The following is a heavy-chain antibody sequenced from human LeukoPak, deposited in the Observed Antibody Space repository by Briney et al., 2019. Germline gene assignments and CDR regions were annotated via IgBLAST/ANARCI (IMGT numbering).Heavy chain of an antibody. CDR2: IYYSGST. J-gene: IGHJ6*03. CDR3: ARNSRYNWNDGVSMGV. CDR1: GGSISSYY. Sequence: SETLSLTCTVSGGSISSYYWSWIRQPPGKGLEWIGYIYYSGSTNYNPSLKSRVTISVDTSKNQFSLKLSSVTAADTAVYYCARNSRYNWNDGVSMGVWGEGTTVTISS. V-gene: IGHV4-59*01. D-gene: IGHD1-1*01.